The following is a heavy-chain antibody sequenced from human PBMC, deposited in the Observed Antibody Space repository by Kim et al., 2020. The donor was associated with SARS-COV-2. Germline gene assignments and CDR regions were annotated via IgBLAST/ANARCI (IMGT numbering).Heavy chain of an antibody. J-gene: IGHJ5*02. CDR3: ARGEVVGYCSSTSCQNWLDP. V-gene: IGHV1-2*02. D-gene: IGHD2-2*01. CDR2: INPNSGGP. CDR1: GYTFTSYY. Sequence: ASVKVSCKASGYTFTSYYVHWVRQAPGQGLEWMGWINPNSGGPNSAQKFQGRVTLTRDTSISTAYMELSRLRSDDTAVYYCARGEVVGYCSSTSCQNWLDPWGQRNPVTAS.